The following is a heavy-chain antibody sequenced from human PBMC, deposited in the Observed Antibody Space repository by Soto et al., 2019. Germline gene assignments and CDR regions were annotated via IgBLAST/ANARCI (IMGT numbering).Heavy chain of an antibody. CDR3: ARLHGYSSGWYYY. J-gene: IGHJ4*02. Sequence: QVQLVPSGAEVKKPGASVKVSCKAAGYTLSSNGVSWVRQDPGPGLEWMGWISTFNGNAHHAQKCQGRVTMTTDTYKYTANMELTSLSSEATAVYYCARLHGYSSGWYYYWGQGTLVTVSS. CDR2: ISTFNGNA. CDR1: GYTLSSNG. V-gene: IGHV1-18*04. D-gene: IGHD6-19*01.